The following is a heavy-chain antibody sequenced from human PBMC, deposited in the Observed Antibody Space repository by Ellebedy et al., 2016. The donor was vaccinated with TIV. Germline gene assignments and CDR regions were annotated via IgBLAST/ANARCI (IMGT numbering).Heavy chain of an antibody. CDR2: INPNSGGT. J-gene: IGHJ4*02. CDR3: ARESDGQWLANFDY. V-gene: IGHV1-2*02. Sequence: ASVKVSXKASGYTFTGYYMHWVRQPPGQGLEWMGWINPNSGGTNYAQKFQGRVTMTRDTSISTAYMELSRLRSDDTAVYYCARESDGQWLANFDYWGQGTLVTVSS. D-gene: IGHD6-19*01. CDR1: GYTFTGYY.